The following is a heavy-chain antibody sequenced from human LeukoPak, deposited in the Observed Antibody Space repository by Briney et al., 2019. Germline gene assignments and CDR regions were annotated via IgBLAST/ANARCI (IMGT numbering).Heavy chain of an antibody. CDR2: IYSGGST. CDR1: GFTVSSNY. Sequence: PGGSLRLSCAASGFTVSSNYMSWVRQAPGKGLEWVSVIYSGGSTYYADSVKGRFTISRDNSKNTLYLQMNSLRAEDTAVYHCASTHMVRGVTPFDYWGQGTLVTVSS. D-gene: IGHD3-10*01. CDR3: ASTHMVRGVTPFDY. V-gene: IGHV3-53*01. J-gene: IGHJ4*02.